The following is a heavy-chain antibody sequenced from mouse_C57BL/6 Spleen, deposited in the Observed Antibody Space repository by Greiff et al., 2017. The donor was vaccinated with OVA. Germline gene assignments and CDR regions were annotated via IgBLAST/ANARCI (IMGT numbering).Heavy chain of an antibody. CDR1: GFSFNTYA. V-gene: IGHV10-1*01. CDR3: VRALTTVGYFDV. J-gene: IGHJ1*03. CDR2: IRSKSNNYAT. D-gene: IGHD1-1*01. Sequence: EVMLVESGGGLVQPKGSLKLSCAASGFSFNTYAMNWVRQAPGKGLEWVARIRSKSNNYATYYADTVKDRITISRDDSESMLYLQMNNLKTEDTAMYYCVRALTTVGYFDVWGTGTTVTVSS.